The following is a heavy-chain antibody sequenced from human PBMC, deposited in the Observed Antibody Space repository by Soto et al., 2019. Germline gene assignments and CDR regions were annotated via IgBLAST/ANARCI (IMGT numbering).Heavy chain of an antibody. CDR3: ARRIKFGYVMDV. CDR1: GFTFSSYA. CDR2: ITSNGGNT. V-gene: IGHV3-64*01. Sequence: GGSLRLSCAASGFTFSSYAMHWVRQAPGKGLEYVSVITSNGGNTDYASSVKGRFTISRDNSKNTLYLQMGSLRAEDMAVYYCARRIKFGYVMDVWGQGTKVTVSS. D-gene: IGHD3-16*01. J-gene: IGHJ6*02.